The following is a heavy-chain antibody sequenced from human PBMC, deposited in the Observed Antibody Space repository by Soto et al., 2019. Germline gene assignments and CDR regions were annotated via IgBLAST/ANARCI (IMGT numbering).Heavy chain of an antibody. D-gene: IGHD6-13*01. Sequence: PGGSLRLSCAASGFTVSSNYMSWVRQAPGKGLEWVSVIYSGGSTYYADSVKGRFTISRDNSKNTLYLQMNSLRAEDTAVYYCAREPGGGAAADGMDVWGQGTTVTVSS. CDR2: IYSGGST. J-gene: IGHJ6*02. CDR3: AREPGGGAAADGMDV. V-gene: IGHV3-53*01. CDR1: GFTVSSNY.